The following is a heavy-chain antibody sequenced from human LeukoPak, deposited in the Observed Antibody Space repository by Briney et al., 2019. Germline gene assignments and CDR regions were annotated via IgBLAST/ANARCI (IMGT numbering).Heavy chain of an antibody. D-gene: IGHD5-24*01. V-gene: IGHV1-2*02. CDR2: INPNSGGT. CDR1: GYTLTGYY. J-gene: IGHJ4*02. Sequence: GASVKVSCKASGYTLTGYYMHWVRQAPGQGLEWMGWINPNSGGTNYAQKFQGRVTMTRDTSISTAYMELSRLRSDDTAVYYCARDFYYGYNSWFDYWGQGTLVTVSS. CDR3: ARDFYYGYNSWFDY.